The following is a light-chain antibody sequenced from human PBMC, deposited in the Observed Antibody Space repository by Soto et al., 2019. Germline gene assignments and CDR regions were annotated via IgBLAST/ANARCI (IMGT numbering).Light chain of an antibody. CDR3: QQYNNWPPIT. Sequence: EIVMTQSPATLSVSPWGRATLSCMASQSIGDTLAWYQQKPGQAPRLLIYGASSRVTGFPARFSGSGSGTEFTLTISSLQSEDFAVYYCQQYNNWPPITFGQGTRLEIK. CDR2: GAS. CDR1: QSIGDT. J-gene: IGKJ5*01. V-gene: IGKV3-15*01.